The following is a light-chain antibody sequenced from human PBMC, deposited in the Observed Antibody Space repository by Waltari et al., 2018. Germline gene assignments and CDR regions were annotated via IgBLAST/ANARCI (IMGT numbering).Light chain of an antibody. Sequence: EIVLTQSPATLSLSPGERATLSCRASQSVSSYLAWYQQKPGQAPRLLIYDASNRATGIPARCSGSGSGTDFTLTISSLEPEDCAVYYCQQRSNWPRALTFGGGTKVEIK. CDR2: DAS. CDR1: QSVSSY. V-gene: IGKV3-11*01. J-gene: IGKJ4*01. CDR3: QQRSNWPRALT.